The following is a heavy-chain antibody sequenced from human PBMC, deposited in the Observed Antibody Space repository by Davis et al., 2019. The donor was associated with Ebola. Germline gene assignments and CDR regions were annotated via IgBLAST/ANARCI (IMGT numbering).Heavy chain of an antibody. CDR3: ARDYEW. J-gene: IGHJ4*02. D-gene: IGHD2-8*01. V-gene: IGHV1-18*01. CDR1: GYTFTSYG. CDR2: ISAYNGNT. Sequence: ASVKVSCKASGYTFTSYGISWVRQAPGQGLEWMGWISAYNGNTNYAQKFQGRVTMTRDTSISTAYMEVSRLRSDDTAVYYCARDYEWWGQGTLVTVSS.